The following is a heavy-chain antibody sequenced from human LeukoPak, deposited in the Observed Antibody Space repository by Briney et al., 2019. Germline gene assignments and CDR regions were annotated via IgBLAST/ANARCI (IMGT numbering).Heavy chain of an antibody. CDR1: GYTFTSYY. D-gene: IGHD4-11*01. CDR3: ARGEGALYSNSPTDY. J-gene: IGHJ4*02. CDR2: INPTGGST. Sequence: ASVKVSCKASGYTFTSYYMHWLRQATGQGLEWMGIINPTGGSTSYAQKFQGRVTMTRDTSTSTVYMELSSLRSEDTAVYYCARGEGALYSNSPTDYWGQGTLVTVSS. V-gene: IGHV1-46*01.